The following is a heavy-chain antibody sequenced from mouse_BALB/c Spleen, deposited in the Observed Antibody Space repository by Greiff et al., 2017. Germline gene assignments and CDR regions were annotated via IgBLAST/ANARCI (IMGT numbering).Heavy chain of an antibody. V-gene: IGHV5-12-2*01. CDR1: GFTFSSYT. CDR2: ISNGGGST. D-gene: IGHD2-4*01. J-gene: IGHJ2*01. CDR3: ARRVSYDYAVDY. Sequence: EVKLMESGGGLVQPGGSLKLSCAASGFTFSSYTMSWVRQTPEKRLEWVAYISNGGGSTYYPDTVKGRFTISRDNAKNTLYLQMSSLRSEDTAMYYCARRVSYDYAVDYWGQGTTVTVSS.